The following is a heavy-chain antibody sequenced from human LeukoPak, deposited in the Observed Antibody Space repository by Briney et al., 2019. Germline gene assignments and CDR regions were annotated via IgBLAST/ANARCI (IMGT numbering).Heavy chain of an antibody. J-gene: IGHJ6*02. CDR3: AKDRIRRWPPWSDGLDG. CDR1: GGTFSSYA. CDR2: IIPIFGTA. V-gene: IGHV1-69*13. Sequence: SGKVSCKASGGTFSSYAISWVRQAPGQGLEWMGGIIPIFGTANYAQKFQGRVTITADESTSTAYMELSSLRPEDTAAYYCAKDRIRRWPPWSDGLDGWGQGTTVIVSS. D-gene: IGHD5-24*01.